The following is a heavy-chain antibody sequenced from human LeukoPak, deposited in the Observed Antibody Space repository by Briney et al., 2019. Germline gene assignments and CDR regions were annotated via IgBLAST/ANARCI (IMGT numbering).Heavy chain of an antibody. Sequence: GGSLRLSCTVSGFTVSSNSMSWVRQAPGKGLEWVSFIYSDNTHYSYSVKGRFTISRDNAKNTVYLQMNSLRAEDTAVYYCVRDETLWTLDWWGQGTLVSVSS. CDR3: VRDETLWTLDW. CDR1: GFTVSSNS. V-gene: IGHV3-53*01. J-gene: IGHJ4*02. D-gene: IGHD1-1*01. CDR2: IYSDNT.